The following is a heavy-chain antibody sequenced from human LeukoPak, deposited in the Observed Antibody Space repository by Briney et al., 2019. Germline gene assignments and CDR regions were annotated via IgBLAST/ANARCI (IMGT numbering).Heavy chain of an antibody. CDR2: IYSGGST. D-gene: IGHD3-9*01. J-gene: IGHJ4*02. CDR1: GFTFSSYS. CDR3: ARGGDILTGYSVD. Sequence: GGPLTLSCAASGFTFSSYSMNWVRQAPGKGLGWVSVIYSGGSTYYADSVKGRFTISRDNSKNTLYLQMNSLRAEATAVYYCARGGDILTGYSVDWGQGTLVTVSS. V-gene: IGHV3-53*01.